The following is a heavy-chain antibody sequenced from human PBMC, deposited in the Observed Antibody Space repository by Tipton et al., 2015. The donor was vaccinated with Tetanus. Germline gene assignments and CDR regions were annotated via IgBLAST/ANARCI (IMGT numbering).Heavy chain of an antibody. CDR3: ARRAEAFDI. CDR1: GYTFTGYY. V-gene: IGHV1-2*02. Sequence: VQLVQSGAEVKKPGASVKVSCKASGYTFTGYYMHWVRQAPGQGLEWMGWINPNNGGTNYAQKFQGRATMTRDTPVSTAYMELSRLRSDDTAVYYCARRAEAFDIWGRGTMVTVSS. J-gene: IGHJ3*02. CDR2: INPNNGGT.